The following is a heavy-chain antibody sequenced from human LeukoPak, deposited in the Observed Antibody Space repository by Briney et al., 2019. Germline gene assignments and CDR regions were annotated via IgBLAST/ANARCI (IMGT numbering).Heavy chain of an antibody. J-gene: IGHJ4*02. CDR2: MNPNSGNT. CDR3: ARRQGRCSEGSCYYPDY. D-gene: IGHD2-15*01. Sequence: ASVKVSCKASGYTFTSYDINWVRQATGQGLEWMGWMNPNSGNTGYAQKFQGRVTMTRNSSITTAYMELSSLRSEETAVYYCARRQGRCSEGSCYYPDYWGKGTLVTVSS. V-gene: IGHV1-8*01. CDR1: GYTFTSYD.